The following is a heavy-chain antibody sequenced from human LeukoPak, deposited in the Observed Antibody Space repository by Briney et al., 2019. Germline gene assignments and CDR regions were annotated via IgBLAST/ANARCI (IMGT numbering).Heavy chain of an antibody. Sequence: GESLKISCKGSGYSFTSYWIGWVRQMPGKGLEWMGIIYPGDSDTRYSPSFQGQVTISADKSISTAYLQWSSLKASDTAMYYCARHFYYGSGSYPHYFDYWGQGTLVTVSS. V-gene: IGHV5-51*01. CDR1: GYSFTSYW. J-gene: IGHJ4*02. CDR3: ARHFYYGSGSYPHYFDY. D-gene: IGHD3-10*01. CDR2: IYPGDSDT.